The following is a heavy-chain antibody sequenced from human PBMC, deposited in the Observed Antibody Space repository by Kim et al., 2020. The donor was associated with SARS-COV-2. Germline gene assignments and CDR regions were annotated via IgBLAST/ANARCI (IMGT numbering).Heavy chain of an antibody. J-gene: IGHJ4*02. CDR3: ARHSYGGNSDFDY. Sequence: YADSVKGRFTISRDNAKNSLYLQMNSLRAEDTAVYYCARHSYGGNSDFDYWGQGTLVTVSS. D-gene: IGHD4-17*01. V-gene: IGHV3-21*01.